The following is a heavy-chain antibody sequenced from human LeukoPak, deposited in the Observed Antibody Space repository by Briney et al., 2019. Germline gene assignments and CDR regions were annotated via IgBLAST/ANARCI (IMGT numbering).Heavy chain of an antibody. J-gene: IGHJ4*02. D-gene: IGHD3-22*01. Sequence: GGSLRLSCAASGFTFSSYAMGWVRQAPGKGLEWVSVIYSCGSTYYADSVKGRFTISRDNSKNTLYLQMNSLRSDDTAVYYCARVDDRGHCYDSSGPRKLFDYWGQGTLVTVSS. CDR2: IYSCGST. CDR1: GFTFSSYA. CDR3: ARVDDRGHCYDSSGPRKLFDY. V-gene: IGHV3-53*05.